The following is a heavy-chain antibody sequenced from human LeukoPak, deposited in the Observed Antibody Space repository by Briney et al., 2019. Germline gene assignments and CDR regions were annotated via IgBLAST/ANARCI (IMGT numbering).Heavy chain of an antibody. Sequence: GESLKISCQGSGYTFTSYWIGWVRQMPGKGLEWMGIIYPDDSDTRYSPSFQGQVTISADKSITTAYLQWSSLKASDTAMYYCARGPVDTAMAVHYFDYWGQGTTVAVSS. CDR2: IYPDDSDT. J-gene: IGHJ4*02. CDR1: GYTFTSYW. V-gene: IGHV5-51*01. CDR3: ARGPVDTAMAVHYFDY. D-gene: IGHD5-18*01.